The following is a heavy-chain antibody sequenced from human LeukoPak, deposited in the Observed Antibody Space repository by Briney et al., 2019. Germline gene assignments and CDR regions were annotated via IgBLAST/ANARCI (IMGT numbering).Heavy chain of an antibody. J-gene: IGHJ6*02. CDR3: ARASDILTTSMDV. Sequence: SETLSLTCTVSGGSISSYYWSWIRQPPGKGLEWIGYIYYSGSTNYNPSLKSRVTISVDTSKNQFSLKLSSVTAADTAVYYCARASDILTTSMDVWGQGTTVTVSS. V-gene: IGHV4-59*01. D-gene: IGHD3-9*01. CDR2: IYYSGST. CDR1: GGSISSYY.